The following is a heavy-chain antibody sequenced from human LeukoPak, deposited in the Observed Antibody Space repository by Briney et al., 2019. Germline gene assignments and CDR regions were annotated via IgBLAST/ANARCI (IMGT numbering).Heavy chain of an antibody. CDR3: AKAGYSYGSTSGY. J-gene: IGHJ4*02. D-gene: IGHD5-18*01. Sequence: GGSLRLSCAASGFTVSSSYMSWVRQAPGKGLEWVSVIYSGGSTYYADSVKGRFTISRDNSKNALYLQMNSLRAEDTAVYYCAKAGYSYGSTSGYWGQGTLVTVSS. CDR1: GFTVSSSY. V-gene: IGHV3-53*05. CDR2: IYSGGST.